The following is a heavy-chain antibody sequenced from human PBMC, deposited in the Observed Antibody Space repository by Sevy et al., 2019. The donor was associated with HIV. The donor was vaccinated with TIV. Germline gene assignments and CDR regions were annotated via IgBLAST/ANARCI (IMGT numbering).Heavy chain of an antibody. CDR3: AKGLRGTTTNNWFDP. J-gene: IGHJ5*02. CDR1: GFPFSSYA. D-gene: IGHD4-17*01. CDR2: ISGSGGSA. Sequence: GGSLRLSCAASGFPFSSYAMSWVRQAPGKGLEWVSTISGSGGSAYYADSVKGRFTISRDNSKSTLFLQMHSLRAEDTAVYYCAKGLRGTTTNNWFDPWGQGTLVTVSS. V-gene: IGHV3-23*01.